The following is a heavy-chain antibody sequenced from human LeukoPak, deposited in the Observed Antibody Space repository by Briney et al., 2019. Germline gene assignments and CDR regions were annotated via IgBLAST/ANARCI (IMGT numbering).Heavy chain of an antibody. CDR1: GFTFSNYT. D-gene: IGHD4/OR15-4a*01. CDR2: ISGSDAIT. Sequence: GGSLRLSCAASGFTFSNYTMSWVRQALGKGLEWVSAISGSDAITYYAGSVRGRFTISRDNSKTTLYLQMNSLRAEDTAVYYCAKGRGANSVGLLDYWGQGTLVTVSS. CDR3: AKGRGANSVGLLDY. J-gene: IGHJ4*02. V-gene: IGHV3-23*01.